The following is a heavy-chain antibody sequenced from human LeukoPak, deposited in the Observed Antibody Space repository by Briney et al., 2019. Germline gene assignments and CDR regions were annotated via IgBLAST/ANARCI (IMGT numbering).Heavy chain of an antibody. CDR3: ARDLSLFGSSGYNAFDI. CDR2: ISSSSSYI. CDR1: GFTFSSYS. V-gene: IGHV3-21*01. D-gene: IGHD3-22*01. J-gene: IGHJ3*02. Sequence: PGGSLRLSCAASGFTFSSYSMNWVRQAPGKGLEWVSSISSSSSYIYYADSVKGRFTISRDNAKNSLYLQMNSLRAEDTAVYYCARDLSLFGSSGYNAFDIWGRGTMVTVSS.